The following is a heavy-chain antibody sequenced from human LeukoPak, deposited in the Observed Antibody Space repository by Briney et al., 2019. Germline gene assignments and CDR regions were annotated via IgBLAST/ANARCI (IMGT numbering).Heavy chain of an antibody. J-gene: IGHJ4*02. D-gene: IGHD5-24*01. CDR3: ARREDGYKNPFDY. Sequence: NPSETLSLTCAVFGGSFSSYFWGWIRQPPGRGLEWIGEINHSGSTNYNPSLKSRVTMSVDTSKNQFSLRLNSVTAADTSVYYCARREDGYKNPFDYWGQGTLVTVSS. CDR1: GGSFSSYF. CDR2: INHSGST. V-gene: IGHV4-34*01.